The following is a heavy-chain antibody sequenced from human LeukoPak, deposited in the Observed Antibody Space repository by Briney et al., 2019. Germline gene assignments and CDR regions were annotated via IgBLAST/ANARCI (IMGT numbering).Heavy chain of an antibody. CDR2: IRSSGSST. V-gene: IGHV3-23*01. J-gene: IGHJ4*01. Sequence: GGSLRLSRAASGLMFNNYDMSWVRQAPGKGLEWVSDIRSSGSSTYYADSVKGRFTISRDNSKNTLYLQMNSLRADDTAVYYCARVSSGGSHYWGQGTLVTVSS. CDR1: GLMFNNYD. CDR3: ARVSSGGSHY. D-gene: IGHD6-25*01.